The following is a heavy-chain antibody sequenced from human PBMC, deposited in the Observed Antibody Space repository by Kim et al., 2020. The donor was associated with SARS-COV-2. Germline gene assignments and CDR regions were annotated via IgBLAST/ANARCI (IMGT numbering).Heavy chain of an antibody. CDR1: GGSIISTSYY. CDR2: MYYTGST. J-gene: IGHJ5*02. Sequence: SETLSLTCTVSGGSIISTSYYWGWIRQPPGEKMEWIGSMYYTGSTYYNPSLKSRVALSVDTSRNQFSLKLTSVSAADTAVYYCVRSWFGELFPRCFDPWG. CDR3: VRSWFGELFPRCFDP. V-gene: IGHV4-39*01. D-gene: IGHD3-10*01.